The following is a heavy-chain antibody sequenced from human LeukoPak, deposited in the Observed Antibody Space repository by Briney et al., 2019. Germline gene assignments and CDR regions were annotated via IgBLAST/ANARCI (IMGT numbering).Heavy chain of an antibody. J-gene: IGHJ4*01. Sequence: SETLSLTCAVYGGSFSSYYWSWIRQPPGKGLEWIGEITHSGSTNYNPSLKSRVSISVDTSKNQFSLRLTSVTAADTAVYYCAPIFGDYSDFDYWGQGTLVTVSS. CDR3: APIFGDYSDFDY. V-gene: IGHV4-34*01. CDR2: ITHSGST. D-gene: IGHD4-17*01. CDR1: GGSFSSYY.